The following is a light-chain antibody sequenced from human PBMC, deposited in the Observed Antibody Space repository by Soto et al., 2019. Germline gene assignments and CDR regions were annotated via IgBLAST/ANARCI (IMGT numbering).Light chain of an antibody. CDR1: SGHNSYA. CDR3: QTWSTDIRV. CDR2: LNSDGSH. J-gene: IGLJ3*02. V-gene: IGLV4-69*01. Sequence: QSVLTQPPSASASPGASVKLTCTLSSGHNSYAIAWHQQQPEKGPRYLMKLNSDGSHSKGDGIPDRFSGSSSGAERYLTVSRLQSEDEADYYCQTWSTDIRVFGGGTKLTVL.